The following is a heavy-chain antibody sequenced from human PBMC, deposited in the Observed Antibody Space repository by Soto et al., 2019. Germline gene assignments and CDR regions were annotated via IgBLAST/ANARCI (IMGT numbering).Heavy chain of an antibody. CDR2: INHSGST. J-gene: IGHJ4*02. D-gene: IGHD2-21*01. CDR1: GGSFSGYY. V-gene: IGHV4-34*01. CDR3: ARDKIPGLFDY. Sequence: QVQLQQWGAGLLKPSETLSLPCAVYGGSFSGYYWTWLRQPPGTGLEWIGEINHSGSTNYTPSLKSRVTISVDTSKNPFSLKLTSVTAADTDVYYCARDKIPGLFDYWGQGTLVTVSS.